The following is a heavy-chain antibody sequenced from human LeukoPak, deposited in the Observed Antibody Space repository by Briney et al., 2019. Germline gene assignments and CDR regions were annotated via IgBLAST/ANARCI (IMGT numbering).Heavy chain of an antibody. D-gene: IGHD3-22*01. CDR2: ISSSSSYI. Sequence: PGGSLRLSCAASGFTFSSYSRNWVRQAPGKGLEWVSSISSSSSYIYYADSVKGRFTISRDNAKNSLYLQMNSLRAEGTAVYYCARDVDSGGYEPYYGMDVWGQGTTVTVSS. CDR1: GFTFSSYS. V-gene: IGHV3-21*01. J-gene: IGHJ6*02. CDR3: ARDVDSGGYEPYYGMDV.